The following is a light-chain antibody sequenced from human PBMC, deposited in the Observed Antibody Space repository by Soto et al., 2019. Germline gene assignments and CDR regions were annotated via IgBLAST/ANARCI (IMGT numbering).Light chain of an antibody. CDR2: AAS. V-gene: IGKV3-15*01. CDR3: QQYNNWPPIT. Sequence: EIAMTQSPDTLSVSPGERITLSCRASQSVSSNLAWYQQKPGQAPRLLIYAASTRATGIPARFSGSGSGTEFTLTISSLQSEDFGAYYCQQYNNWPPITFGQGTRLEIK. CDR1: QSVSSN. J-gene: IGKJ5*01.